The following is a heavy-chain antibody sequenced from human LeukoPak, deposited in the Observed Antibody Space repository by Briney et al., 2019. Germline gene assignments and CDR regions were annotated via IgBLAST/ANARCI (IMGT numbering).Heavy chain of an antibody. V-gene: IGHV4-39*01. Sequence: PSETLSLTCTVSGGSIRSSSYYWGWIRQPPGKGLEWIGSFYYSGSTYFNPSIRSRVTISVDTSKNQFSLRLNSVTAADTAVYYCARHSSSWVFVYWGQGTLVTVSS. CDR1: GGSIRSSSYY. J-gene: IGHJ4*02. CDR2: FYYSGST. D-gene: IGHD6-13*01. CDR3: ARHSSSWVFVY.